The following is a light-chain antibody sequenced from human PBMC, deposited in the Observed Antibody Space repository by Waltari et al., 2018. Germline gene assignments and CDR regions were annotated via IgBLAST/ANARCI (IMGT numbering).Light chain of an antibody. CDR3: LQYNSKPYS. J-gene: IGKJ2*03. CDR1: QFISNS. Sequence: DIQMTQSPSSLSASVGDRVTITCRASQFISNSLNWFQQKPGTPPKRLIYAASSLGSGVPSRFSGSGSGTEFTLTISSLQPEDFASYYCLQYNSKPYSFGQGTKIEIK. V-gene: IGKV1-17*01. CDR2: AAS.